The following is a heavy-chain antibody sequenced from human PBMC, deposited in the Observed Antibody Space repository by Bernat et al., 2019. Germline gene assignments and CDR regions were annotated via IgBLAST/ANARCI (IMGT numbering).Heavy chain of an antibody. Sequence: QVQLVQSGAEVKKPGASVKVSCKASGYTFTSYAMHWVRQAPGQRLEWMGWINAGNGNTKYSQKFQGRVTITRDTSASTAYMELSSLRSEDTAVYYCARTRCSTGGVCYPSTIFDYWGQGTLVTVSS. CDR2: INAGNGNT. J-gene: IGHJ4*02. CDR3: ARTRCSTGGVCYPSTIFDY. V-gene: IGHV1-3*01. D-gene: IGHD2-8*02. CDR1: GYTFTSYA.